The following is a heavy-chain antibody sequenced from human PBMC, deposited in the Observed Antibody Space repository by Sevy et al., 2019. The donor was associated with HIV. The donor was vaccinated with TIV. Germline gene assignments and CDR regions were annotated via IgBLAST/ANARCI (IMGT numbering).Heavy chain of an antibody. J-gene: IGHJ6*02. Sequence: GESLKISCKGSGYSFTSYWIGWVRQMPGKGLEWMGIIYPGDSDTRYSPSFQGQVTISADKSISTAYQGWSSLKASDTGMYYCARFGRWGEFGMIGLDVKNYYYGMDVWGQGTTVTVSS. CDR2: IYPGDSDT. D-gene: IGHD3-22*01. CDR1: GYSFTSYW. CDR3: ARFGRWGEFGMIGLDVKNYYYGMDV. V-gene: IGHV5-51*01.